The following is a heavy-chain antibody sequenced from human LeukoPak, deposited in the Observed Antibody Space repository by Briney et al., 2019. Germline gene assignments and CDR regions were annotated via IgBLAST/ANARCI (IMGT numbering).Heavy chain of an antibody. CDR2: IRSRANTYAT. CDR1: GFTFSGSA. J-gene: IGHJ4*02. D-gene: IGHD6-13*01. V-gene: IGHV3-73*01. Sequence: GGSLRLSCAASGFTFSGSAMHWVRQAPGKGLEWVGRIRSRANTYATGYAVSVKGRFTISRDDSKNTAYLQMNSLKTEDTAVYYCIRLGLGQQVGIDYWGQGTLVTVSS. CDR3: IRLGLGQQVGIDY.